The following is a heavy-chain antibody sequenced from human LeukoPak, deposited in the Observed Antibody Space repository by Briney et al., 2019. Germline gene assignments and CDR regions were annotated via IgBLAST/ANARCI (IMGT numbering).Heavy chain of an antibody. CDR3: ARRWDYFDY. CDR2: MYDSRNT. V-gene: IGHV4-59*01. J-gene: IGHJ4*02. D-gene: IGHD1-26*01. Sequence: SVTLSLTCTVSGGSISSYYWNWIRQPPGKGLEWIGDMYDSRNTNYNPSLKSRVTISVDTSKNQFSLKLTSVTAADTAVYYCARRWDYFDYWGQGILVTVSS. CDR1: GGSISSYY.